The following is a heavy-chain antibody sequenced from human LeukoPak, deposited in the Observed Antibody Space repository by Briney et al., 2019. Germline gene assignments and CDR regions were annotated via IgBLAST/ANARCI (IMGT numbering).Heavy chain of an antibody. CDR1: GFTFSIYA. D-gene: IGHD1-7*01. V-gene: IGHV3-23*01. CDR3: AKDRDNWNYFSFIDY. CDR2: ISGSGGST. J-gene: IGHJ4*02. Sequence: GGSLRLSCAASGFTFSIYAMSWVRQAPGKGLEWVSAISGSGGSTYYADSVKGRFTISGDNSKNTLYLQMNSLRAEDTAVYYCAKDRDNWNYFSFIDYWGQGTLVTVSS.